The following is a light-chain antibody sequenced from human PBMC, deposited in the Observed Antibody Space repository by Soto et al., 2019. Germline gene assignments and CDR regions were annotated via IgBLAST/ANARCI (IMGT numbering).Light chain of an antibody. CDR1: QSVSSSY. CDR3: QQYGSSRFT. CDR2: GAS. J-gene: IGKJ3*01. Sequence: EIVLTQSPGTLSLSPGERATLSCRASQSVSSSYLAWYQQKPGQAPRLLIYGASSRATGIPDRFSGSGSGTDFTLTISRLEPEDFAVYYCQQYGSSRFTFGPGTKVDSK. V-gene: IGKV3-20*01.